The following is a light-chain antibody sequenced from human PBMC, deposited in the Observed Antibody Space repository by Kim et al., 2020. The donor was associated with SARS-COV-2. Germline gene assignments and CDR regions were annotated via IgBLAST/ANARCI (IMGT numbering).Light chain of an antibody. CDR3: QAWDSSTAV. Sequence: SVSPGQTSSITCADDNWGDKYACWYQQKPGQSPLLLIYQDNKRPSGIPERFSGSNSGNTATLTLSGTQAMDEADYYCQAWDSSTAVFGGGTQLTVL. V-gene: IGLV3-1*01. CDR2: QDN. CDR1: NWGDKY. J-gene: IGLJ3*02.